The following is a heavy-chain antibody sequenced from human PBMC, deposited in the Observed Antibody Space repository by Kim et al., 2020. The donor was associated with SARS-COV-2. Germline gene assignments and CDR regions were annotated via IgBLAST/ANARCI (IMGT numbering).Heavy chain of an antibody. CDR1: GGTFSSYA. Sequence: SVKVSCKASGGTFSSYAISWVRQAPGQGLEWMGGIIPIFGTANYAQKFQGRVTITADESTSTAYMELSSLRSEDTAVYYCARDTNYGSGSYYVNWFDPWGQGTLVTVSS. CDR2: IIPIFGTA. CDR3: ARDTNYGSGSYYVNWFDP. D-gene: IGHD3-10*01. J-gene: IGHJ5*02. V-gene: IGHV1-69*13.